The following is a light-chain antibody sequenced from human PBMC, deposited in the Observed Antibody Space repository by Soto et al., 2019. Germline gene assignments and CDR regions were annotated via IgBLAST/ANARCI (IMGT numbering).Light chain of an antibody. CDR1: SSDVGSYNL. Sequence: QSALTQPASVSGSPGQSITISCTGTSSDVGSYNLVSWYQQHPGKAPKLMIYEVSKRPSGVSNRFSGSKSGNTASLTISGLQAEDEADYYCCSYVGSSNVVFGGGTKLTVL. CDR3: CSYVGSSNVV. V-gene: IGLV2-23*02. J-gene: IGLJ2*01. CDR2: EVS.